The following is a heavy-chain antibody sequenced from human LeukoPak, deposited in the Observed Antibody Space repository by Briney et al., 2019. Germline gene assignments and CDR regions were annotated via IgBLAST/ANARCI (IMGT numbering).Heavy chain of an antibody. V-gene: IGHV4-34*01. CDR1: GGSFSGYY. CDR3: GRRRDRGGHHDAFDM. J-gene: IGHJ3*02. CDR2: INHSGST. Sequence: SSETLSLTCAVYGGSFSGYYWSWIRQPPGKGLEWIGQINHSGSTNYNPSLKSRVTISVDTSMNQFSLKLSSVTAADTAVYYCGRRRDRGGHHDAFDMWGQGTMVTVSS. D-gene: IGHD3-16*01.